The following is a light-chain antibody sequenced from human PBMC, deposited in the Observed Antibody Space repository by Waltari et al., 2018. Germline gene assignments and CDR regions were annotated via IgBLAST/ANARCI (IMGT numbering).Light chain of an antibody. CDR2: LGS. V-gene: IGKV2-28*01. J-gene: IGKJ1*01. CDR3: MQTLQTRA. Sequence: IVLTQSPLSLPVAPGEPASISCRSSQSLLHSNAYTYLDWYLQKPGQPPQLLIYLGSFRAFGVPDRFSGTGSGTDFTPEISRVEAEDVGVYYCMQTLQTRAFGQGTRVEI. CDR1: QSLLHSNAYTY.